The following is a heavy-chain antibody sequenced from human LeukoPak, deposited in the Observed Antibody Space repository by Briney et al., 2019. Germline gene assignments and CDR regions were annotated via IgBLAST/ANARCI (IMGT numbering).Heavy chain of an antibody. CDR1: GGSISSSNW. Sequence: SETLSLTCAVSGGSISSSNWWSWVRQPPGKGLEWIGEIYHSGSTNYNPSLKSRVTISVDKSKNQFSLKLSSVTAADTAVYYCARGGTDSALYYFDYWGQGTLVTVSS. V-gene: IGHV4-4*02. J-gene: IGHJ4*02. D-gene: IGHD1-1*01. CDR2: IYHSGST. CDR3: ARGGTDSALYYFDY.